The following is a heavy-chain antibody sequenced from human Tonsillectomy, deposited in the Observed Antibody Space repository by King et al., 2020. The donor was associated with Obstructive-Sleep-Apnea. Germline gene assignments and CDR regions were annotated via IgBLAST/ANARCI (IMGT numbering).Heavy chain of an antibody. CDR2: ISYDGSNK. CDR1: GFTFSSYA. J-gene: IGHJ6*02. D-gene: IGHD1-26*01. V-gene: IGHV3-30*04. CDR3: ARDYSGSYGEGYYYYGMDV. Sequence: VQLVESGGGVVQPGRSLRLSCAASGFTFSSYAMHWVRQAPGKGLEWVAVISYDGSNKYYADSVKGRFTISRDNSKNTLYLQMNSLRAEDTAVYYCARDYSGSYGEGYYYYGMDVWGQGTTVTVSS.